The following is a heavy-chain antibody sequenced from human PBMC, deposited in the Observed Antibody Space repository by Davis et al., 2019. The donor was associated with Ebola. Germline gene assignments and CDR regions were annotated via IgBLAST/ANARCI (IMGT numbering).Heavy chain of an antibody. V-gene: IGHV3-21*04. CDR2: ISSSSSYI. CDR3: ARDQDSSSWQTRVQH. D-gene: IGHD6-13*01. Sequence: GESLKISCSASGFTFSSYSMNWVRQAPGKGLGWVSSISSSSSYIYYADSVKGRFTISRDNAKNSLYLQMNSLRAEDTAVYYCARDQDSSSWQTRVQHWGQGTLVTVSS. CDR1: GFTFSSYS. J-gene: IGHJ1*01.